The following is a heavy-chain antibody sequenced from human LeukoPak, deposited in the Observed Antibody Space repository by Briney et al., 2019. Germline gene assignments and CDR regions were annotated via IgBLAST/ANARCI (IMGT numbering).Heavy chain of an antibody. CDR2: IYYDGGKK. Sequence: GRSLRLSCAASGFTFRNFGMHWVRQGPGKGLEWVAAIYYDGGKKYYADSVKGRFTISRDNSKNTLYLQLNSLRAEDTAVYYCARDRLEIKYFDLWGRGTQVTVSS. CDR3: ARDRLEIKYFDL. V-gene: IGHV3-33*01. CDR1: GFTFRNFG. J-gene: IGHJ2*01. D-gene: IGHD1-1*01.